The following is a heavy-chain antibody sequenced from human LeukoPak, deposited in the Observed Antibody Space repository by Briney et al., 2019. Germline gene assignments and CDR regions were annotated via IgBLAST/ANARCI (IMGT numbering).Heavy chain of an antibody. V-gene: IGHV4-4*07. D-gene: IGHD6-6*01. CDR1: GGSISSYY. Sequence: SETLSLTCTVSGGSISSYYWSWIRQPAGKGLEWIGRIYTSGRTNYNPSLKSRVTMSVDTSKKQFSLKLSSVTAADTAVYYCARDSQLGPFDYWGQGTLVTVSS. J-gene: IGHJ4*02. CDR2: IYTSGRT. CDR3: ARDSQLGPFDY.